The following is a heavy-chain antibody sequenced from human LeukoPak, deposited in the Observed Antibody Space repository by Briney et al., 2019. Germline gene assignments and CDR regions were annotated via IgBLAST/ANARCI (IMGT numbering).Heavy chain of an antibody. J-gene: IGHJ4*02. CDR1: GFTFSDYW. CDR3: ARDGGCSGGSCYSGY. CDR2: IYSGGST. V-gene: IGHV3-53*01. D-gene: IGHD2-15*01. Sequence: GGSLRLSCAASGFTFSDYWMSWVRQAPGKGLEWVSVIYSGGSTYYADSVKGRFTISRDSSKNTLYLQMNSLRAEDTAVYYCARDGGCSGGSCYSGYWGQGTLVTVSS.